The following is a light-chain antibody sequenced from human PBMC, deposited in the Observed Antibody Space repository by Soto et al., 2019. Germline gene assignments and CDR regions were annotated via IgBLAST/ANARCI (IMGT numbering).Light chain of an antibody. V-gene: IGKV1-5*02. Sequence: SLFTLSASKLDRVSIICRASQTISNWLAWYQQKPGKAPKLLIYDASTLESGVPSRFSGSGSGTEFTLTISTLQPDDFATYYCQQYNTYTWTFGQGTIV. CDR3: QQYNTYTWT. CDR1: QTISNW. J-gene: IGKJ1*01. CDR2: DAS.